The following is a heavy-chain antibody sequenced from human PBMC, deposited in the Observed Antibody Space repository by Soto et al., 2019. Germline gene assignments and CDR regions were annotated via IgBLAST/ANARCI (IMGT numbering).Heavy chain of an antibody. J-gene: IGHJ5*02. CDR1: GGSFSGYY. Sequence: QVQLQQWGAGLLKPSETLSLTCAVYGGSFSGYYWSWIRQPPGKGLEWIGEINHSGSTNYNPSLKSRVPISVDTSKNQFSLKLSSVTAADTAVYYCASATTVTTNWFDPWGQGTLVTVSS. D-gene: IGHD4-17*01. CDR3: ASATTVTTNWFDP. CDR2: INHSGST. V-gene: IGHV4-34*01.